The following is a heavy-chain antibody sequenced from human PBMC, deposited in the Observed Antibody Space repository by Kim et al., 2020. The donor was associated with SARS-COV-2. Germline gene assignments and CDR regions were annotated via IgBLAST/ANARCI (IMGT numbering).Heavy chain of an antibody. V-gene: IGHV3-74*01. CDR3: ARGALYSGSLMGY. CDR2: IKNDGSST. CDR1: GFMFSNYW. D-gene: IGHD1-26*01. Sequence: GGSLRLSCAASGFMFSNYWMNWVRHSPGKGLVWVSRIKNDGSSTDYADSVKGRFTISRDNAKNTLYLQMNSLRAEDTAVYYCARGALYSGSLMGYWGQGTLVTVSS. J-gene: IGHJ4*02.